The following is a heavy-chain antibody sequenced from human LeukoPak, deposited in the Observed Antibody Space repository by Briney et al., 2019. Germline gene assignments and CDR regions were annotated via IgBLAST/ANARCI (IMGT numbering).Heavy chain of an antibody. Sequence: VASVKVSCKVFGYTFTSYGISWVRQAPGQGLEWMGWISTYNGNTNYAQNLQGRVSMTTDTSTSTAYMELRSLRSDDTAVYYCARVGTSEISWGQGTLVTVSS. CDR1: GYTFTSYG. CDR2: ISTYNGNT. CDR3: ARVGTSEIS. J-gene: IGHJ5*02. V-gene: IGHV1-18*01. D-gene: IGHD5-24*01.